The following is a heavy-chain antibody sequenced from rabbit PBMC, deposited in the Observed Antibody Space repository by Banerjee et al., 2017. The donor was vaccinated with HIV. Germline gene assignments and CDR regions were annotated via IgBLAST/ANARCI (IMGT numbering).Heavy chain of an antibody. V-gene: IGHV1S40*01. D-gene: IGHD4-1*01. CDR2: IYAGSSGST. Sequence: EWIACIYAGSSGSTWYASWAKGRFTISKTSSTTVTLQMTSLTAADTPTYLCARDLAGVIGWNFDLWGQGTLVTVS. J-gene: IGHJ4*01. CDR3: ARDLAGVIGWNFDL.